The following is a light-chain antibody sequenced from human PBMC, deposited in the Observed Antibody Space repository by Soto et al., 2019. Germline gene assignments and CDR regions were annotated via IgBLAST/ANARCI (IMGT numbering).Light chain of an antibody. CDR2: GAS. CDR3: QQYNNWPSHT. Sequence: EIVMTQSPATLSVSPGERASLSCRASQSVSSNLAWYKQKPGQAPRLLIYGASTRATGIPARFSGSGSGTEFTLTISSLQSEDFAVYYCQQYNNWPSHTFGQGTKLELK. CDR1: QSVSSN. J-gene: IGKJ2*01. V-gene: IGKV3-15*01.